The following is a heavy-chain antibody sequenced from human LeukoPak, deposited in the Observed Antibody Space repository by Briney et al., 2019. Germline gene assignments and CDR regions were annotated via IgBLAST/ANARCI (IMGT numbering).Heavy chain of an antibody. V-gene: IGHV3-30-3*01. D-gene: IGHD2-2*01. CDR3: ARDPGYCSSTSCSQRFDP. J-gene: IGHJ5*02. CDR1: GFTFSNAW. CDR2: ISYDGSNK. Sequence: GGSLSLSCAASGFTFSNAWMGWVRQAPGKGLEWVAVISYDGSNKYYADSVKGRFTISRDNSKNTLYLQMNSLRAEDTAVYYCARDPGYCSSTSCSQRFDPWGQGTLVTVSS.